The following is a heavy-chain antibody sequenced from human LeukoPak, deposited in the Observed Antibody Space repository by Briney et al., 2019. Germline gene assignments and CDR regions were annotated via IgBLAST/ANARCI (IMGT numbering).Heavy chain of an antibody. D-gene: IGHD2-2*01. CDR2: ISGSGGST. CDR1: GFTFSSYA. Sequence: GGSLRLSCAASGFTFSSYAMSWVRQAPGKGLEWVSAISGSGGSTYYADSVKGRFTISRDNSKNTLYLQMNSLRAEDTAVYYCAVTPGGVVPAAIGGGIWFDPWGQGTLVTVSS. CDR3: AVTPGGVVPAAIGGGIWFDP. V-gene: IGHV3-23*01. J-gene: IGHJ5*02.